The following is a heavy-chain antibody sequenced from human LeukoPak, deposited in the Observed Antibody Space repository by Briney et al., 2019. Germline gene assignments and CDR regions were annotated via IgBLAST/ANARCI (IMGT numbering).Heavy chain of an antibody. D-gene: IGHD1-7*01. V-gene: IGHV4-59*01. CDR2: IYYSGST. CDR3: AREKELGGMDV. J-gene: IGHJ6*04. Sequence: SETLSLTRALSGGSISSYDWSSIREPPGKGRGDFGDIYYSGSTNYNPSLQSRVTISVDTSKHQFSLKLSSVTAADTAVYYGAREKELGGMDVWGKGTTVTVSS. CDR1: GGSISSYD.